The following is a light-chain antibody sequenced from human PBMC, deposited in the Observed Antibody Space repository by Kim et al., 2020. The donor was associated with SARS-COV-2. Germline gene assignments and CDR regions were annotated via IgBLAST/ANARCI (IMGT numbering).Light chain of an antibody. V-gene: IGKV3-20*01. Sequence: PGERATLSCRASQSISSNYLAWYQQRLGQAPRLLIYGASVRATGIPDRFSGSGSGTDFILTISRLEPEDFAVYYCQQYDSSPAITFGQVTRLEIK. J-gene: IGKJ5*01. CDR2: GAS. CDR1: QSISSNY. CDR3: QQYDSSPAIT.